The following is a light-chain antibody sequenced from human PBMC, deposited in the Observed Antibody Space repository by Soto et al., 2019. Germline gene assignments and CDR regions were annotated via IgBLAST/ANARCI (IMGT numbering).Light chain of an antibody. CDR1: SSDVGTYKF. V-gene: IGLV2-23*01. CDR3: LSYVGRSTYV. Sequence: QSVLTQPASVSGSPGQSITISCTGISSDVGTYKFVSWYQPHPGKAPKLIIYEDTKWPSGISDRFSGSKSGNTASLTISRLQAADEADEYCLSYVGRSTYVFGAGTKRTVL. CDR2: EDT. J-gene: IGLJ1*01.